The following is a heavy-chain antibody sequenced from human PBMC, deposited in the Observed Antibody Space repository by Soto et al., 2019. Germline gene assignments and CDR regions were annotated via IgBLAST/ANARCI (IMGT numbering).Heavy chain of an antibody. V-gene: IGHV4-39*01. Sequence: SETLSLTCTVSGGSISSSSYYWGWIRQPPGKGLEWIGSIYYSGSTYYNPSLKSRVTISVDTSKNQFSLKLSSVTAADTAVYYCARQKIDYGDAEHLFDYWGQGTLVTVSS. CDR3: ARQKIDYGDAEHLFDY. D-gene: IGHD4-17*01. CDR1: GGSISSSSYY. CDR2: IYYSGST. J-gene: IGHJ4*02.